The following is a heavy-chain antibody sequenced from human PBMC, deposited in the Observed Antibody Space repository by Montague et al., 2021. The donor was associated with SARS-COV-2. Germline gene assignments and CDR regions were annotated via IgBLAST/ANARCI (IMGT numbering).Heavy chain of an antibody. CDR2: ISSSGTTV. CDR1: GLTFSLHE. CDR3: ASAPSYLIRGVINY. Sequence: SLRLSCAASGLTFSLHEMSWVRQAPGKGLEWISYISSSGTTVYYGDSVKGRFTIFRDNAQNSVVLEMSSLRAGDTAVYYCASAPSYLIRGVINYWGQGALVTVSS. D-gene: IGHD3-10*01. V-gene: IGHV3-48*03. J-gene: IGHJ4*02.